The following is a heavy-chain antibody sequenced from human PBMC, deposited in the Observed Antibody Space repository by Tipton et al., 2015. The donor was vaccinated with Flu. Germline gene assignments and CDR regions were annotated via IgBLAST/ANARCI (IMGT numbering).Heavy chain of an antibody. V-gene: IGHV1-2*06. D-gene: IGHD2-8*01. CDR1: GYTFTGYY. CDR3: ASLVGGYCTNGVCHDY. J-gene: IGHJ4*02. CDR2: INPNSGGT. Sequence: QMQLVQSGAEVKKPGASVKVSCKASGYTFTGYYMHWVRQAPGQGLEWMGRINPNSGGTNYAQKFQGRVTMTRDTSISTAYMELSRLRSDDTAVYYCASLVGGYCTNGVCHDYWGQGTLVTVSS.